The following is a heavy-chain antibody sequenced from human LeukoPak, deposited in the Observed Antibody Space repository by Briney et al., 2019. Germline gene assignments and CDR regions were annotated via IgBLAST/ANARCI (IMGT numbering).Heavy chain of an antibody. Sequence: GGSLRLSCAASGFTFSSYSMNWVRQAPGKGLEWVSSISSSSSYIYYADSVKGRFTISRDNAKNSLYLQMNSLRAEDTAVYYCASKIVVVVAAAYDYWGQGTLVTVSS. CDR2: ISSSSSYI. CDR3: ASKIVVVVAAAYDY. D-gene: IGHD2-15*01. J-gene: IGHJ4*02. CDR1: GFTFSSYS. V-gene: IGHV3-21*01.